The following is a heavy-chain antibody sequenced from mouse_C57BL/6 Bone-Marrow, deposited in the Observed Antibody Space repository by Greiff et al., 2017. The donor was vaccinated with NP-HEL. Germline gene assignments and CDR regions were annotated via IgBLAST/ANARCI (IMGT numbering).Heavy chain of an antibody. J-gene: IGHJ2*01. CDR2: IHPNSGST. D-gene: IGHD1-1*01. CDR1: GYTFTSYW. CDR3: ARNYYGSPFDY. Sequence: QVQLKESGAELVKPGASVKLSCKASGYTFTSYWMHWVKQRPGQGLEWIGMIHPNSGSTNYNEKFKSKATLTVDKSSSTAYMQLSSLTSEDSAVYYCARNYYGSPFDYWGQGTTLTVSS. V-gene: IGHV1-64*01.